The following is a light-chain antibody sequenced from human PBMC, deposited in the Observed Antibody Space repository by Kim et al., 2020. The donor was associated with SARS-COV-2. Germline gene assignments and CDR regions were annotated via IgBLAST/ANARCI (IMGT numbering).Light chain of an antibody. V-gene: IGLV3-1*01. Sequence: VSPGQTASITCSGDKLGDKYVCWYKQKSGQSPVLVIHQDSKRPSGIPERFSGSNSGNTATLTISGTRAMDEADYYCQAWDGSTVVFGGGTQLTVL. CDR1: KLGDKY. CDR2: QDS. CDR3: QAWDGSTVV. J-gene: IGLJ2*01.